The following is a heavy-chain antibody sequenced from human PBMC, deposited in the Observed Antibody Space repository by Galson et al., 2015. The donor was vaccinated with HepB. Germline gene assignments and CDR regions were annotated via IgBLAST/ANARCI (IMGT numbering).Heavy chain of an antibody. D-gene: IGHD2-2*02. CDR1: GFTFSSYG. J-gene: IGHJ3*02. V-gene: IGHV3-33*01. CDR2: IWYDRSNK. CDR3: ARSNIVVVPTAITDAFDI. Sequence: LRLSCAASGFTFSSYGMHWVRQAPGKGLEWVAVIWYDRSNKYYADSVKGRFTISRDNSKNTLYLQMNSLRAEDTAVYYCARSNIVVVPTAITDAFDIWGQGTMVTVSS.